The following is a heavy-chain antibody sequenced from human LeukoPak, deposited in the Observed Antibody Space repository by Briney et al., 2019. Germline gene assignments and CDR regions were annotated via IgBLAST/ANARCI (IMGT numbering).Heavy chain of an antibody. Sequence: GGSLRLSYATSGFIFSSYGMHWVRQAPGKGLEWVAFIRYDGSNKYYADSVKGRFTISRDNSKNTLYLQMNSLRAEDTAVYYCAKGGSSSSADYFDYWGQGTLVTVSS. J-gene: IGHJ4*02. CDR2: IRYDGSNK. D-gene: IGHD6-6*01. CDR1: GFIFSSYG. CDR3: AKGGSSSSADYFDY. V-gene: IGHV3-30*02.